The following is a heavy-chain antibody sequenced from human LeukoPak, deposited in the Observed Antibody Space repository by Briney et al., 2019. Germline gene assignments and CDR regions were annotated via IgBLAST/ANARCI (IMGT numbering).Heavy chain of an antibody. V-gene: IGHV4-30-2*01. CDR1: GGSLSSGGYY. D-gene: IGHD2-2*01. CDR3: AREEGSSTSCYDY. Sequence: SETLSLTCTVSGGSLSSGGYYWSWIRQPPGKGLEWIGYIYHSGSTYYNPSLKSRVTISVDRSKNQFSLKLSSVTAADTAVYYCAREEGSSTSCYDYWGQGTLVTVSS. J-gene: IGHJ4*02. CDR2: IYHSGST.